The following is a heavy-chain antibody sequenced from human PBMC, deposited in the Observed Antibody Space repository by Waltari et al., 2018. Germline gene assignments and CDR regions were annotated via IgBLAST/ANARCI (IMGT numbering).Heavy chain of an antibody. J-gene: IGHJ3*02. V-gene: IGHV4-59*11. Sequence: QVQLQESGPGLVKPSETLSLTCTVSGGSISSHYWSWIRQPQGKGLEWIGYIYYSGSTNYNPSLKSRVTISVDTSKNQFSLKLSSVTAADTAVYYCARGAVVGDAFDIWGQGTMVTVSS. CDR1: GGSISSHY. D-gene: IGHD1-26*01. CDR2: IYYSGST. CDR3: ARGAVVGDAFDI.